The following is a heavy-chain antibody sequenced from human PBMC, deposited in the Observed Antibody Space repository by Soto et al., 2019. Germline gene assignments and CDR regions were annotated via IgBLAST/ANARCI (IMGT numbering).Heavy chain of an antibody. CDR2: INHSANT. D-gene: IGHD2-15*01. CDR1: GGSFSGYY. V-gene: IGHV4-34*01. J-gene: IGHJ3*01. Sequence: QVQLQQWGAGLLKSSETLSLTCAVYGGSFSGYYWSWIRQPPGKGLEWIGEINHSANTNYNPSLKSRVTISVDTSKNQFSLRLSSVTAADTAVYYCARGYCSSDSCYPPDAFDVWGQGTMVTVSS. CDR3: ARGYCSSDSCYPPDAFDV.